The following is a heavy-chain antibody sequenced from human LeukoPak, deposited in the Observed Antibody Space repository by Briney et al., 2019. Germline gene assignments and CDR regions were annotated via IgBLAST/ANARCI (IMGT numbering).Heavy chain of an antibody. CDR1: GGSISSSSYC. V-gene: IGHV4-39*07. J-gene: IGHJ6*03. CDR3: ARYHSKGDYYYYMDV. Sequence: SETLSLTCTVSGGSISSSSYCWGWIRQPPGKGLEWIGTICYSGSTFYNPSLKSRVTIPVDTSKKDFSLKLSSVTAADTAVYYCARYHSKGDYYYYMDVWGKGTTVTISS. CDR2: ICYSGST.